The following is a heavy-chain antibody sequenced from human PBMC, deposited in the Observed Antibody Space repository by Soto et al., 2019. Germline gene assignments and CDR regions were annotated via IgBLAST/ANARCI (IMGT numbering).Heavy chain of an antibody. J-gene: IGHJ5*02. Sequence: ASVALCCKASGYAFASCYRRWVRQDPGQGLEWVGVINPSGGSTSYAQKLQGRVTMTTDTSTSTAYMELRSLRSDDTAVYYCARAGYCSSTSCPNWFDPWGQGTLVTVS. CDR1: GYAFASCY. CDR3: ARAGYCSSTSCPNWFDP. D-gene: IGHD2-2*01. CDR2: INPSGGST. V-gene: IGHV1-46*01.